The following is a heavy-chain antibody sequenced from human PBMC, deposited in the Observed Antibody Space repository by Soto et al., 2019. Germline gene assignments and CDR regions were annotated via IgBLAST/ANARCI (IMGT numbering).Heavy chain of an antibody. CDR3: ASFSIAAADPYGMDV. CDR1: GYTFTSYG. Sequence: QVQLVQSGAEVKKPGASVKVSCKASGYTFTSYGISWVRQAPGQGLEWMGWISAYNGNTNYAQKPPXXXTXXTDTSTSTAYMELRSLRSDDTAVYYCASFSIAAADPYGMDVWGQGTTVTVSS. D-gene: IGHD6-13*01. J-gene: IGHJ6*02. V-gene: IGHV1-18*01. CDR2: ISAYNGNT.